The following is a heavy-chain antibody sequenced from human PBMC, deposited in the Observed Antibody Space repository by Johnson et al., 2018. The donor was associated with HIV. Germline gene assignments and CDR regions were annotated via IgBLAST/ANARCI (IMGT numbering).Heavy chain of an antibody. Sequence: MLLVESGGGLVQPGGSLRLSCSASGFSVSSNYMTWVRQAPGKGLEWVSVIYSGGSTYYADSVQGRFTISRDNSKNTLYLQMNSLRAEDTAVYYCARDQRLAAVATDGFDVWGQGTMVTVSS. CDR3: ARDQRLAAVATDGFDV. J-gene: IGHJ3*01. CDR2: IYSGGST. CDR1: GFSVSSNY. D-gene: IGHD6-13*01. V-gene: IGHV3-66*02.